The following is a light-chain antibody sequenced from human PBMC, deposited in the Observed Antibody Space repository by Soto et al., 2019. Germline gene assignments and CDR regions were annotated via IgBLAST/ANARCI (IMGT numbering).Light chain of an antibody. CDR3: GSYTSSTTYV. J-gene: IGLJ1*01. V-gene: IGLV2-14*03. CDR1: SSDVGGSNF. Sequence: QSALTQPASVSDSPGQSITISCTGTSSDVGGSNFVSWYQQHPGKPPKLIIYDVANRPSGVSNRFSGSKSGSTASLIISRLQTEDGADYYCGSYTSSTTYVFGTGTKVTVL. CDR2: DVA.